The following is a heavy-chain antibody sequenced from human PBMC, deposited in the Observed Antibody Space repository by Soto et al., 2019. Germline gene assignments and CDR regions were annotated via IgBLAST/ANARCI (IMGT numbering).Heavy chain of an antibody. CDR3: AKDQTALKPRGGFQH. Sequence: EVQLLESGGALVQPGGSLRLSCAASGFTFSSYAMSWVRQAPGKGLEWVSAISGGGGSTYYADSMKGRFTISRDSSKNTLYLQMTSLRADDTAVYYCAKDQTALKPRGGFQHWGQGTLVTVSS. CDR1: GFTFSSYA. CDR2: ISGGGGST. D-gene: IGHD2-21*02. V-gene: IGHV3-23*01. J-gene: IGHJ1*01.